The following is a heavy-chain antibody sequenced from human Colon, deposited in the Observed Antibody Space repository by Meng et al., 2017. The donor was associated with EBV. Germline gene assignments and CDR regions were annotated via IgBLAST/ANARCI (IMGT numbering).Heavy chain of an antibody. CDR3: ARYRLQNDYGDQLYYFDY. CDR2: ISHSGST. V-gene: IGHV4-34*01. D-gene: IGHD4-17*01. J-gene: IGHJ4*02. Sequence: QVQLQQWGVGLLKPSEXLSLTCTVYGRSFSGYYWSWIRQPPGKGLEWIGEISHSGSTNYNPSLKSRVTISLDTSKNQFSLRLSSVTAADTAVYYCARYRLQNDYGDQLYYFDYWGQGTLVTVSS. CDR1: GRSFSGYY.